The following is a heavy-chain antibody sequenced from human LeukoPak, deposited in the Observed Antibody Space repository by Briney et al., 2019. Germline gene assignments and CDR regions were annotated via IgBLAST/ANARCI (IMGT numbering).Heavy chain of an antibody. CDR3: ARGGYCSSTSCPIYQWDQLYYFDY. Sequence: ASGRVSFKASGGTFSSYAISWVRQAPGQGLEWMGGIIPSLGIANYAQKFQGRVTITADESTSTAYMELSSLRSEATAVYYCARGGYCSSTSCPIYQWDQLYYFDYWGQGTLVTVSS. V-gene: IGHV1-69*01. D-gene: IGHD2-2*01. J-gene: IGHJ4*02. CDR1: GGTFSSYA. CDR2: IIPSLGIA.